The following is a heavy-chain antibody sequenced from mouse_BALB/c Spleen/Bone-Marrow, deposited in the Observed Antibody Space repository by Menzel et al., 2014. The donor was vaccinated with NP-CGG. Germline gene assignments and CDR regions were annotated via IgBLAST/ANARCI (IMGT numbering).Heavy chain of an antibody. D-gene: IGHD2-4*01. CDR3: ARDSFLITRALDY. Sequence: VKLVESGPGLVAPSQSLSIPCTVSGFSLTGYGVSWVRQSPGKGLEWLGMIWGDGSTDYNSVLKSRLSISKDNSKSQVFLKMNSLQTDDTARYYCARDSFLITRALDYWGQGTSVTVSS. CDR1: GFSLTGYG. CDR2: IWGDGST. J-gene: IGHJ4*01. V-gene: IGHV2-6-7*01.